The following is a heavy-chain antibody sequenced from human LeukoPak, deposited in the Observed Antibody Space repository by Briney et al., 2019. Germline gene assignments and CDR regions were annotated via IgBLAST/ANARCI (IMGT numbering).Heavy chain of an antibody. J-gene: IGHJ3*02. CDR2: ISYDGSNK. V-gene: IGHV3-30-3*01. CDR3: ARHSGAFDI. Sequence: GGSLRLSCAASGFTFSSYAMSWVRQAPGKGLEWVAVISYDGSNKYYADSVKGRFTISGDNSKNTLYLQMNSLRAEDTAVYYCARHSGAFDIWGQGTMVTVSS. CDR1: GFTFSSYA. D-gene: IGHD2-15*01.